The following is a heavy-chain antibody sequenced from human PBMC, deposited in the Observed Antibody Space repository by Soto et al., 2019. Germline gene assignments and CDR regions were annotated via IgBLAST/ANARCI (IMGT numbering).Heavy chain of an antibody. CDR2: INSDGSST. J-gene: IGHJ6*02. D-gene: IGHD3-3*01. Sequence: EVQLVESGGGLVQPGGSLRLCCAASGFTLSSYWMHWVRQAPGKGLVWVSRINSDGSSTSYADSVKGRFTISRDNAKNTLYLQMNSLRAEDTAVYYCARCRDDFWSANLAGYYGMDVWGQGTTVTVSS. V-gene: IGHV3-74*01. CDR1: GFTLSSYW. CDR3: ARCRDDFWSANLAGYYGMDV.